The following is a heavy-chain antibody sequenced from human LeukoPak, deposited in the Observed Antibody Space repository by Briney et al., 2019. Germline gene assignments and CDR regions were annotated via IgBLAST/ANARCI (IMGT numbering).Heavy chain of an antibody. CDR1: GFTFSNAW. J-gene: IGHJ5*02. CDR3: TTDPLSAVVTTLEWFDP. CDR2: IKSKTDGGTT. Sequence: GGSLRLSCAASGFTFSNAWMSWVRQAPGKELEWVGRIKSKTDGGTTDYAAPVKGRFTISRDDSKNTLYLQMNSLKTEDTAVYYCTTDPLSAVVTTLEWFDPWGQGTLVTVSS. V-gene: IGHV3-15*01. D-gene: IGHD4-23*01.